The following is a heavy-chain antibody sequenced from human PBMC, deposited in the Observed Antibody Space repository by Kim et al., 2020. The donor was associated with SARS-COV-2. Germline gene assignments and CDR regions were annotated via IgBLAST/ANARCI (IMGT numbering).Heavy chain of an antibody. CDR2: SDT. J-gene: IGHJ4*02. Sequence: SDTRHSPAFQGQVTISADKSISTAYLQWSSLKASDTAMYYCARHAGGLDYWGQGTLVTVSS. V-gene: IGHV5-51*01. D-gene: IGHD1-26*01. CDR3: ARHAGGLDY.